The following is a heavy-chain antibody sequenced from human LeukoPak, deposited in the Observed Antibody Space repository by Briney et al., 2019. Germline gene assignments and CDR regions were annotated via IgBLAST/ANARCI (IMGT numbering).Heavy chain of an antibody. Sequence: PGGSLRLSCAASGFTFSSYWMNWVCQVPGKGLVWVSHINTFGTTATYADSVKGRFTISRDNSKNTLYLQMNSLKAEDTAVYYCAKEGEGHITMKALLTRDLDYWGQGTLVTVSS. CDR3: AKEGEGHITMKALLTRDLDY. J-gene: IGHJ4*02. D-gene: IGHD3-22*01. CDR2: INTFGTTA. CDR1: GFTFSSYW. V-gene: IGHV3-74*01.